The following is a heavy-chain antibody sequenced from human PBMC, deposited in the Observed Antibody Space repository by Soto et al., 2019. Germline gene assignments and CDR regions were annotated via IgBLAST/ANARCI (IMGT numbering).Heavy chain of an antibody. CDR2: IWYDGSNK. Sequence: QVQLVESGGGVVQPGRSLRLSCAASGLTFSSYGMHWVRQAPGKGLEWVAVIWYDGSNKYYADSVKGRFTISRDNSEITLYLQMNSLRAEDTAVYYCARGSSGPFDYWGQGSLVTVSS. V-gene: IGHV3-33*01. J-gene: IGHJ4*02. CDR1: GLTFSSYG. CDR3: ARGSSGPFDY.